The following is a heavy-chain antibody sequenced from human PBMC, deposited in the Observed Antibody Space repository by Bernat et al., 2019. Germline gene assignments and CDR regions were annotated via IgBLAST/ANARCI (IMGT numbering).Heavy chain of an antibody. V-gene: IGHV3-30*03. D-gene: IGHD3-22*01. J-gene: IGHJ5*02. Sequence: VQLVESGGGVVQPGRSLRLSCAASGFTFSSYGMHWVRQAPGKGLEWVAVISYDGSNKYYADSVKGRFTISRDNSKNTLYLQMNSLRAEDTAVYYCARGRRTYYYDSASFDPWGQGTLVTVSS. CDR2: ISYDGSNK. CDR3: ARGRRTYYYDSASFDP. CDR1: GFTFSSYG.